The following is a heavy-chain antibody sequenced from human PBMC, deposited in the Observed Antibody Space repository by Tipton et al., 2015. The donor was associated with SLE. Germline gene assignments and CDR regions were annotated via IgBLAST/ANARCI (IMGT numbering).Heavy chain of an antibody. CDR1: GFSFGDYA. V-gene: IGHV3-49*04. CDR3: TRADTSRGAFDV. Sequence: SLRLSCTASGFSFGDYAMSWVRQAPGKGLEWVSFIRSKAYGGTTEYAASVRGRFSISRDDSKGIAYLQMTSLKSDDTALYYCTRADTSRGAFDVWGQGTMVTVSS. CDR2: IRSKAYGGTT. J-gene: IGHJ3*01.